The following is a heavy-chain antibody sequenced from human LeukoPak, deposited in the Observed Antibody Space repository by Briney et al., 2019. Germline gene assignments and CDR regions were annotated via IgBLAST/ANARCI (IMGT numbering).Heavy chain of an antibody. D-gene: IGHD3-16*01. J-gene: IGHJ5*02. V-gene: IGHV4-39*07. Sequence: SETLSLTCTVSGGSISSSSYYWGWIRQPPGKGLEWIGSIYYSGSTYYNPSLKSRVTISVDTSKNQFSLKLSSVTAADTAVYYCARGKGTYAWYNWFDPWGQGTLVTVSS. CDR1: GGSISSSSYY. CDR3: ARGKGTYAWYNWFDP. CDR2: IYYSGST.